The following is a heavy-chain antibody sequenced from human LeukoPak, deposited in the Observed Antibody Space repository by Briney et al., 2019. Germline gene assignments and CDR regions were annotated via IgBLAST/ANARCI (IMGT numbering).Heavy chain of an antibody. CDR2: ISSSSSTI. D-gene: IGHD6-13*01. CDR3: ARGRQLGNY. V-gene: IGHV3-48*04. J-gene: IGHJ4*02. Sequence: GGSLRLSCAASGFTFSSYSMNWVRQAPGKGLEWVSYISSSSSTIYYADSVKGRFTISRDNAKNSLYLQMNSLRAEDTAVYYCARGRQLGNYWGQGTLVTVSS. CDR1: GFTFSSYS.